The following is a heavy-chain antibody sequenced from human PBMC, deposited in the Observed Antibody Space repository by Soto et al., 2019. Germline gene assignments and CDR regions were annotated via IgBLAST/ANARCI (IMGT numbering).Heavy chain of an antibody. CDR2: IYYSGST. Sequence: TSETLSLTCTVSGGSISSYHWSWIRQPPGKGLEWIGYIYYSGSTNYNPSLKSRVTISVDTSKNQFSLKLSSVTAADTAVYYCARHISGYCRCGSCFNWFDPWGQGTLVTVSS. CDR1: GGSISSYH. D-gene: IGHD2-15*01. V-gene: IGHV4-59*08. CDR3: ARHISGYCRCGSCFNWFDP. J-gene: IGHJ5*02.